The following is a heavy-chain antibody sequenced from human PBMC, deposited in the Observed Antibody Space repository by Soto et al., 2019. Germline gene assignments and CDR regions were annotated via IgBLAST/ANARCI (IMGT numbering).Heavy chain of an antibody. D-gene: IGHD3-10*01. CDR1: GFTFSNAW. Sequence: PGGSLRLSCAASGFTFSNAWMSWVRQAPGKGLEWVGRIKSKTDGGTTDYAAPVKGRFTISRDDSKNTLYLQMNSLKTEDTAVYYCTTDHWVTMVRGFYYYGMDVWGQGTTVTVSS. V-gene: IGHV3-15*01. CDR2: IKSKTDGGTT. CDR3: TTDHWVTMVRGFYYYGMDV. J-gene: IGHJ6*02.